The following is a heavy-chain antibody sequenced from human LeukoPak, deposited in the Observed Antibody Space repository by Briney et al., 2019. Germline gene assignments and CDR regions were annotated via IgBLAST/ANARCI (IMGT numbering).Heavy chain of an antibody. D-gene: IGHD2-15*01. CDR2: ISYDGSNK. CDR3: AKFQDTFHYYYGMDV. J-gene: IGHJ6*04. V-gene: IGHV3-30*18. CDR1: GFTFSSYG. Sequence: GGSLRLSCAASGFTFSSYGMHWVRQAPGKGLEWVAVISYDGSNKYYADSVKGRFTISRDNSKNTLYLQMNSLGAEDTAVYYCAKFQDTFHYYYGMDVWGKGTTVTVSS.